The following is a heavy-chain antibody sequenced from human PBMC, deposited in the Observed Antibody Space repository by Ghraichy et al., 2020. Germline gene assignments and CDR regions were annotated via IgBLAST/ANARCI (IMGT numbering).Heavy chain of an antibody. CDR3: AKRIEAAGSRWYYFDF. V-gene: IGHV3-23*01. J-gene: IGHJ4*02. D-gene: IGHD6-13*01. Sequence: GGSLRLSCAASGFTFSSYSMSWVRQAPGKRLEWVSGISGSGGSTYYADSVKGRFTMSRDNSKNTLYLHMNSLRAEDKAVYYCAKRIEAAGSRWYYFDFWGQGIMVTFSS. CDR1: GFTFSSYS. CDR2: ISGSGGST.